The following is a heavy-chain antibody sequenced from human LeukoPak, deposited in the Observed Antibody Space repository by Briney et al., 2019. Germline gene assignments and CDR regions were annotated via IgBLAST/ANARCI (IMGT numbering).Heavy chain of an antibody. D-gene: IGHD1-26*01. J-gene: IGHJ5*02. CDR1: GYTFTSYY. Sequence: ASVKVSCKASGYTFTSYYMHWVRQAPGQGLEWMGIINPSGGSTSYAQKFQGRVTMTRDMSTSTVYMELSSLRSEDTAVYYCARDLSWEGAFDPWGQGTLVTVSS. CDR2: INPSGGST. V-gene: IGHV1-46*01. CDR3: ARDLSWEGAFDP.